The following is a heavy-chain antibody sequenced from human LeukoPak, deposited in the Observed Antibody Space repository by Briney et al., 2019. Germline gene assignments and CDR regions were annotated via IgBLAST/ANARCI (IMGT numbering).Heavy chain of an antibody. D-gene: IGHD6-19*01. CDR1: GYTFTSYG. Sequence: ASVKVSCKASGYTFTSYGISWVRQAPGQGLEWMGWISAYNGNTNYAQKLQGRVTMTTDTSTSTAYMELRSLRSEDTAVYYCARENEVLAGTVNYGMDVWGKGTTVTVSS. CDR3: ARENEVLAGTVNYGMDV. CDR2: ISAYNGNT. V-gene: IGHV1-18*01. J-gene: IGHJ6*04.